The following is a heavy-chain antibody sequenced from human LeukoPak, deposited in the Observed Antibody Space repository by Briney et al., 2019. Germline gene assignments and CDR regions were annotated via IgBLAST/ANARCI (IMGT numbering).Heavy chain of an antibody. Sequence: SETLSLTCTVSGGSISSYYWSWIRQPAGKGLEWIGRIYTSGSTNYNPSLKSRVTMSVDTSKNQFSLKLSSVTAADTAVYYCARSHYDFWSGYYSLNNYHFDYWGQGTLVTVSS. D-gene: IGHD3-3*01. CDR2: IYTSGST. CDR3: ARSHYDFWSGYYSLNNYHFDY. CDR1: GGSISSYY. V-gene: IGHV4-4*07. J-gene: IGHJ4*02.